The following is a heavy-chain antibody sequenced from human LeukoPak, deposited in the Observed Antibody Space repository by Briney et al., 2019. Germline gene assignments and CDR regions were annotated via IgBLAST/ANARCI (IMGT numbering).Heavy chain of an antibody. Sequence: SETLSLTCAVYGGSFSGYYWSWIRQPPGKGLEWIGEINHSGSTNYNPSLKSRVTISVDTSKNQFSLKLSSVTAADTAVYYCARVGYCSSTSCSQGKPGGYDYWGQGTLVTVSS. V-gene: IGHV4-34*01. J-gene: IGHJ4*02. D-gene: IGHD2-2*01. CDR1: GGSFSGYY. CDR2: INHSGST. CDR3: ARVGYCSSTSCSQGKPGGYDY.